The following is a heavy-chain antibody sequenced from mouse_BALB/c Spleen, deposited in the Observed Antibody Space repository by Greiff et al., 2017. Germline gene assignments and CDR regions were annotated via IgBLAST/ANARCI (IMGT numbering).Heavy chain of an antibody. D-gene: IGHD2-4*01. CDR3: ARSTMITKFAY. CDR2: ISYSGST. CDR1: GYSITSDYA. Sequence: EVMLVESGPGLVKPSQSLSLTCTVTGYSITSDYAWNWIRQFPGNKLEWMGYISYSGSTSYNPSLKSRISITRDTSKNQFFLQLNSVTTEDTATYYCARSTMITKFAYWGQGTLVTVSA. J-gene: IGHJ3*01. V-gene: IGHV3-2*02.